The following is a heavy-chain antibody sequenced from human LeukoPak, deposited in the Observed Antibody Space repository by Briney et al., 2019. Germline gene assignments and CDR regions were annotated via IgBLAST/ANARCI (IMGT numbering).Heavy chain of an antibody. V-gene: IGHV4-59*02. D-gene: IGHD6-19*01. J-gene: IGHJ4*02. CDR3: AREVTGTSGSFDY. CDR2: IYYTGTT. Sequence: SETLSLTCTVSGGSVRSYYWTWMRQPPGKELEWLGYIYYTGTTNYNPSLKSRLTVSVDTSKDHFSLKLSSVTAADTAVYYCAREVTGTSGSFDYWGQGALVTVSS. CDR1: GGSVRSYY.